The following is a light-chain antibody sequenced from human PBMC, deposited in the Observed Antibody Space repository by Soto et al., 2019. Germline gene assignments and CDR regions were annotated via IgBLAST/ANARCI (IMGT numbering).Light chain of an antibody. J-gene: IGKJ1*01. CDR3: QQLNRFPRT. CDR1: QDISSY. Sequence: DIQLTQSPSFLSASVGDRVIITCRASQDISSYLAWYQQRPGKVPRFLTHAASTLQRGVPSRFSAAGSGTTFTLTISSRQPEDIATYYCQQLNRFPRTFGQGTKVEV. V-gene: IGKV1-9*01. CDR2: AAS.